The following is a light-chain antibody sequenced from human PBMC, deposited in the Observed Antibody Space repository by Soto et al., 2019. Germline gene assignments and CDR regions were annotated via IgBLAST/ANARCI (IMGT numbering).Light chain of an antibody. Sequence: DIQMTQSPSTLSASVGDRVTITYRASQTISSWLAWYQQKPGKAPKLLIYKASTLKSGVQSRFSGSGSGTEFTLTIRSLQPDDFATYYCKHYNSYSEAVGQGTKVDIK. CDR3: KHYNSYSEA. V-gene: IGKV1-5*03. CDR1: QTISSW. J-gene: IGKJ1*01. CDR2: KAS.